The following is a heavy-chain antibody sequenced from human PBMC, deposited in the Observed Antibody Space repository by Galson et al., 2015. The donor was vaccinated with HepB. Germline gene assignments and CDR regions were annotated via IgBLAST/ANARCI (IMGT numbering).Heavy chain of an antibody. J-gene: IGHJ4*02. CDR1: GFTFSSYD. V-gene: IGHV3-21*01. CDR2: ISSSTNHI. CDR3: VRNPPLGTPFDY. Sequence: SLRLSCAASGFTFSSYDMIWVRQPPGKGLEWVSSISSSTNHIYYADSVRGRFTISRDNAKNSLYLQMNSLRAEDTAVYYCVRNPPLGTPFDYWGQGTLVTVSS. D-gene: IGHD7-27*01.